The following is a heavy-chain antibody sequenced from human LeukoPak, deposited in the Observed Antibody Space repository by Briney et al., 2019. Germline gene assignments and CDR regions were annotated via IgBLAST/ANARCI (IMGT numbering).Heavy chain of an antibody. CDR2: IIPILGIA. D-gene: IGHD2-21*02. J-gene: IGHJ4*02. V-gene: IGHV1-69*04. CDR3: ARSGVTAINLDY. Sequence: SVKVSCEASGGTFSSYAISWVRQAPGQGLEWMGRIIPILGIANYAQKFQGRVTITADKSTSTAHMELSSLRSEDTAVYYCARSGVTAINLDYWGQGTLVTVSS. CDR1: GGTFSSYA.